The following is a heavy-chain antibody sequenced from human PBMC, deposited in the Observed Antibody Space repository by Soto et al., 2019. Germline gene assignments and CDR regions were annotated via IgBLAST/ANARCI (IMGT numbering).Heavy chain of an antibody. CDR2: IYYSGST. V-gene: IGHV4-31*03. CDR1: GGSISSGGYY. D-gene: IGHD3-10*01. CDR3: ARAPRPIGTYGAYYYYYGMDV. J-gene: IGHJ6*02. Sequence: QVQLQESGPGLVKPSQTLSLTCTVSGGSISSGGYYWSWIRQHPGKGLEWIGYIYYSGSTYYNPSLKSRVTISVDTSKNQFSLKLSSVTAADTAVYYCARAPRPIGTYGAYYYYYGMDVWGQGTTVTVSS.